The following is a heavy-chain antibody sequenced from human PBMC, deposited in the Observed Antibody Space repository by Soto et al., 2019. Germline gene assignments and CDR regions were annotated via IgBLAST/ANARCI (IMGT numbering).Heavy chain of an antibody. V-gene: IGHV1-18*01. J-gene: IGHJ4*02. CDR3: ARDVHGDPYS. Sequence: QVQLVQSGAEVKKPGASVKFAFKASGYTFTSYGIRWVRQAPGQGLEWMGWISAYNGNTNYSQKLQRRVTMTTDTSTSTAYMEQRSLSSDDTAVYYCARDVHGDPYSWGQGTLGTVSS. CDR1: GYTFTSYG. D-gene: IGHD4-17*01. CDR2: ISAYNGNT.